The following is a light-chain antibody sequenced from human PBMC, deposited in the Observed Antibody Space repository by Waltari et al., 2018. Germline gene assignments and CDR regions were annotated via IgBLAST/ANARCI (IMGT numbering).Light chain of an antibody. CDR3: SSGTIDSTFV. J-gene: IGLJ2*01. V-gene: IGLV2-18*02. CDR2: AVT. Sequence: WYQQSPGTAPKRIIYAVTNRPSGVPDRFSASKSGNTASLTISGLQAEDEADYYCSSGTIDSTFVFGTGTKLTVL.